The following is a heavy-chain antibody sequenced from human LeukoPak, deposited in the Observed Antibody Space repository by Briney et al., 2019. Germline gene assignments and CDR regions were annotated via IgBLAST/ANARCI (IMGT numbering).Heavy chain of an antibody. V-gene: IGHV4-61*02. Sequence: NPSQTLSLTCTVSGGSISSGSYYWSWIRQPAGKGLEWIGRIYTSGSTNYNPSLKSRVTISVDTSKNQFSLKLSSVTAADTAVYYCARDSSGNSPGDFDYWGQGTLVTVSS. CDR2: IYTSGST. CDR3: ARDSSGNSPGDFDY. CDR1: GGSISSGSYY. D-gene: IGHD4-23*01. J-gene: IGHJ4*02.